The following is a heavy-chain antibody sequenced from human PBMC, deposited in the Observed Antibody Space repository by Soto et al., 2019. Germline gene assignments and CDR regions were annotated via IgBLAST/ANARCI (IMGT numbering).Heavy chain of an antibody. J-gene: IGHJ4*02. Sequence: QVQLVQSGAAEKKPGASVQVSCKASGYTFTSYAMHWVRQAAGQRLEWMGWINAGNGNTKYSEKFQGRVTITRDTAATTAYMELSSLRSEDTAVDYFARAIVVVTPPDYWGQGTLVTVSS. CDR2: INAGNGNT. CDR3: ARAIVVVTPPDY. V-gene: IGHV1-3*05. CDR1: GYTFTSYA. D-gene: IGHD3-22*01.